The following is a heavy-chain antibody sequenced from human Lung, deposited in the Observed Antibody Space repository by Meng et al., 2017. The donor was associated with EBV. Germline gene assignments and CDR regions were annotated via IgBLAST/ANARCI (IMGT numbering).Heavy chain of an antibody. D-gene: IGHD1-1*01. CDR1: GDSISSDIW. V-gene: IGHV4-4*02. CDR3: GRDQGRQLINH. Sequence: QGKREESGPGLVKPSGTLSLTCTVSGDSISSDIWWSWVRQPPGKGLEWIGEVYHRGDTNYNPSLKSRVVISVDRSKNQFSLNLSSVTAADTAVYYCGRDQGRQLINHWGQGTLVTVSS. CDR2: VYHRGDT. J-gene: IGHJ4*02.